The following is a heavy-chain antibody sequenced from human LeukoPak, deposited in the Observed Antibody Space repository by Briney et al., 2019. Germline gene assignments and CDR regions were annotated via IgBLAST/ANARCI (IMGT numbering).Heavy chain of an antibody. CDR3: AKGLALWFGELFDY. CDR1: GFTFSSHA. CDR2: ISGYGGST. D-gene: IGHD3-10*01. Sequence: QPGGSLRLSCAASGFTFSSHAMSWVRQAPGKGLEWVSAISGYGGSTFYADSVKGRFTISRDNSKNTLYLQMNSLRAEDTAVYYCAKGLALWFGELFDYWGQGTLVTVSS. V-gene: IGHV3-23*01. J-gene: IGHJ4*02.